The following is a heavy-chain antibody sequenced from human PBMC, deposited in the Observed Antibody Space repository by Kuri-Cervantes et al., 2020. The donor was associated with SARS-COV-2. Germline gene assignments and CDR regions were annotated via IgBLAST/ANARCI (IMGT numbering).Heavy chain of an antibody. Sequence: GGSLRLPFAASGFTFSSYGMHWVRQAPGKGLEWVAVIWYDGSNKYYADSVKGRFTISRDNSKNTLYLQMNSLRAEDTAVYYCARDYSSWYKGPFDYWGQGILVTVSS. J-gene: IGHJ4*02. CDR3: ARDYSSWYKGPFDY. V-gene: IGHV3-33*01. CDR1: GFTFSSYG. D-gene: IGHD6-13*01. CDR2: IWYDGSNK.